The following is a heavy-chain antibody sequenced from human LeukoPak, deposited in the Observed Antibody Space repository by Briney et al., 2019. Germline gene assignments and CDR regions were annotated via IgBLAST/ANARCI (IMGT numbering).Heavy chain of an antibody. CDR1: GFTFSSYA. D-gene: IGHD2/OR15-2a*01. CDR3: AKVSVLADAFDI. Sequence: PGGSLRLSCAASGFTFSSYAMSWVRQAPGKGLEWVSAISDSGGSTYYADSVKGRFTISRDNSKNTLYLQMNSLRAEDTAVYYCAKVSVLADAFDIWGQGQWSPSLQ. J-gene: IGHJ3*02. CDR2: ISDSGGST. V-gene: IGHV3-23*01.